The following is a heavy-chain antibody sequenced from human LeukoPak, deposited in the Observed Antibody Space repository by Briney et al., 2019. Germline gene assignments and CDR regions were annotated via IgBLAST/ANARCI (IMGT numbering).Heavy chain of an antibody. V-gene: IGHV3-74*01. CDR1: GFTFSSYW. Sequence: GGSLRLSCAASGFTFSSYWMHWVRQAPGKGLVWVSRINSDGSSTSYADSVKGRFTISRDNAKNTLYLQMNRLRAEDTAVYYYAREIFGVVPIGYWGQGTLVTVSS. D-gene: IGHD3-3*01. CDR2: INSDGSST. CDR3: AREIFGVVPIGY. J-gene: IGHJ4*02.